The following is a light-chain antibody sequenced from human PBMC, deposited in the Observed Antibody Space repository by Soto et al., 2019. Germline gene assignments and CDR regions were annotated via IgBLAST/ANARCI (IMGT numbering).Light chain of an antibody. V-gene: IGKV3-20*01. CDR3: QHYGSSPYT. J-gene: IGKJ2*01. CDR1: QSVSSNY. CDR2: GAS. Sequence: EIVLTQSSGTLSLSPGERATLSCRVSQSVSSNYLAWYQQKPGQAPRPLIYGASSRATGIPDRFSGSGSGTDFTLTISRLEPEDFAVYYCQHYGSSPYTFGQGTKLEIK.